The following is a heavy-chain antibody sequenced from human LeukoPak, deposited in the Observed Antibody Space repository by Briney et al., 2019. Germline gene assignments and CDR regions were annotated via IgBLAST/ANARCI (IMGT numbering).Heavy chain of an antibody. Sequence: GGSLRLSCAASGSTFSSYSMNWVRQAPGKGLEWVSSISSSSSCIYYADSVKGRFTISRDNARNSLYLQMNSLRAEDTAVYYCARGSYGSGSYYTGDWFDPWGQGTLVTVSS. D-gene: IGHD3-10*01. CDR2: ISSSSSCI. V-gene: IGHV3-21*01. J-gene: IGHJ5*02. CDR3: ARGSYGSGSYYTGDWFDP. CDR1: GSTFSSYS.